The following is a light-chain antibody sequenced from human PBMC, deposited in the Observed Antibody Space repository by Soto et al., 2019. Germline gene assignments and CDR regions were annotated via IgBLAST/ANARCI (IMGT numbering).Light chain of an antibody. J-gene: IGLJ1*01. CDR3: CSYAGTYTFYV. Sequence: QSALTQPRSVSGSPGQSVTISCTGTSSDVGGYDYVSWYQQHPGKAPKLMIYDVTKRPSGVPDRFPGSRSGNTASLTISGLQAEDDADYYCCSYAGTYTFYVFGTGTKLTVL. CDR1: SSDVGGYDY. V-gene: IGLV2-11*01. CDR2: DVT.